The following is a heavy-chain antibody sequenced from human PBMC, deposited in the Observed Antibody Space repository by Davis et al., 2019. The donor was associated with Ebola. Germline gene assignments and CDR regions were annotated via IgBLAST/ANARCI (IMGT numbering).Heavy chain of an antibody. V-gene: IGHV4-34*01. J-gene: IGHJ6*02. Sequence: SETLSLTCAVYGGSFSGYYWSWIRQPSGKGLEWIGEINHSGSTNYNPSLKSRVTISVDTSKNQFSLKLSSVTAADTAAYYCASGITIFGVVSNYYYYGMDVWGQGTTVTVSS. CDR1: GGSFSGYY. D-gene: IGHD3-3*01. CDR3: ASGITIFGVVSNYYYYGMDV. CDR2: INHSGST.